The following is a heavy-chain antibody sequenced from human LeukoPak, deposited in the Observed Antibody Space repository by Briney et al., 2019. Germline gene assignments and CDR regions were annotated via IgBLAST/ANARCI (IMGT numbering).Heavy chain of an antibody. V-gene: IGHV1-2*02. CDR1: GYTFTGYY. Sequence: APVKVSCKASGYTFTGYYMHWVRQAPGQGLEWMGWINPNSGGTNYAQKFQGRVTMTRDTSISTAYMELSRLRSDDTAVYYCAREGVAVAGTRYYMDVWGKGTTVTVSS. D-gene: IGHD6-19*01. CDR2: INPNSGGT. CDR3: AREGVAVAGTRYYMDV. J-gene: IGHJ6*03.